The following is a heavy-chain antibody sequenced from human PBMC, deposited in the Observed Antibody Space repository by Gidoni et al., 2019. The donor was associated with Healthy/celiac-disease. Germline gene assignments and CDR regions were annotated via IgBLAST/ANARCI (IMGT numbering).Heavy chain of an antibody. Sequence: QVQLVQSGAEVKTPGASVNVSCQASGYTFTGYYMPWVHQAPGQGLERIGWINPTSGATNYTKQLKVRVTMTRDTAISTVYMELGRVASDDTDVSYCARSRRAMIIPHYMDVWGKGTTVTVSS. D-gene: IGHD3-22*01. CDR2: INPTSGAT. CDR1: GYTFTGYY. V-gene: IGHV1-2*02. J-gene: IGHJ6*03. CDR3: ARSRRAMIIPHYMDV.